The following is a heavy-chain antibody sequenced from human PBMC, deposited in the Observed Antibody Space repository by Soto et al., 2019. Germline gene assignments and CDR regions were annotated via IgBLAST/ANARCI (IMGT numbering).Heavy chain of an antibody. CDR2: ISGSGGST. J-gene: IGHJ4*02. D-gene: IGHD3-3*01. CDR3: AKDEPGITIFGVVITLDY. CDR1: GFTFSSYA. Sequence: GGSLRLSCAASGFTFSSYAMSWVRQAPGKGLEWVSAISGSGGSTYYADSVKGRFTISRDNSKNTLYLQMNSLRAEDTAVYYCAKDEPGITIFGVVITLDYWGQGTLVTVSS. V-gene: IGHV3-23*01.